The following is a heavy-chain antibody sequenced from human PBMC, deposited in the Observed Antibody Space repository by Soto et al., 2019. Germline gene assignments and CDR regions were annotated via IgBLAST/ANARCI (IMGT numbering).Heavy chain of an antibody. J-gene: IGHJ5*02. CDR2: IYYSGST. CDR1: GGSISSSSYY. CDR3: ASPDCSSTSCYPP. Sequence: QLQLQESGPGLVKPSETLSLTCTVSGGSISSSSYYWGWIRQPPGKGLEWIGSIYYSGSTYYNPSLKSRVPLSVYASKHQFSLKLSSVTAADTGVYYCASPDCSSTSCYPPWGQGTLVTVSS. V-gene: IGHV4-39*01. D-gene: IGHD2-2*01.